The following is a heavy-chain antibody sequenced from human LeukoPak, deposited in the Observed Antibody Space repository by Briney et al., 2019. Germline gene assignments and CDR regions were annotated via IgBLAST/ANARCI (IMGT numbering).Heavy chain of an antibody. J-gene: IGHJ2*01. CDR3: ARVRKYSGYYSWYFDL. V-gene: IGHV3-13*03. Sequence: GGSLRLSCAACGFTFSNYDMHWVRQAIGKGLEWVSAIGTTGDTCYPGSVKGQFTISRENAKNSLYLQMNSLRAGDTAVYYCARVRKYSGYYSWYFDLWGRGTLVTVSS. D-gene: IGHD5-12*01. CDR2: IGTTGDT. CDR1: GFTFSNYD.